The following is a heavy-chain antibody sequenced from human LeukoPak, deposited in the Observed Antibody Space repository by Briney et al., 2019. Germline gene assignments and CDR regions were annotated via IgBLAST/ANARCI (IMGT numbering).Heavy chain of an antibody. J-gene: IGHJ5*02. D-gene: IGHD5-24*01. V-gene: IGHV4-4*07. CDR1: GDSISSFY. CDR2: IYTSGST. CDR3: ARDPGSPDGWFDP. Sequence: PSETLSLTCTVSGDSISSFYWSWIRQPAGKGLEWIGRIYTSGSTNYNPSLKSRVTISVDTPKNQFSLKLSSVTAADTAVYYCARDPGSPDGWFDPWGQGTLVTVSS.